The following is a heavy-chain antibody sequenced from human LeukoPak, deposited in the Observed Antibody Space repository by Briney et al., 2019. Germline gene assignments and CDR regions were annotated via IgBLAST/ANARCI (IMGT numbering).Heavy chain of an antibody. J-gene: IGHJ3*02. CDR2: IWYDGSNK. CDR1: GFTFSSYG. Sequence: PEGSLRLSCAASGFTFSSYGMHWVRQAPGKGLEWVAVIWYDGSNKYYADSVKGRFTISRDNSKNTLYLQMNSLRAEDTAVYYCARTRTNGVWAHPNDAFDIWGQGTMVTVSS. CDR3: ARTRTNGVWAHPNDAFDI. V-gene: IGHV3-33*01. D-gene: IGHD2-8*01.